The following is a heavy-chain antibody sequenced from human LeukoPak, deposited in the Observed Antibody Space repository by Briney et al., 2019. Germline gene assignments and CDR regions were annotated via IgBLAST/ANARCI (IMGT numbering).Heavy chain of an antibody. CDR1: GYTFTSYA. CDR2: INTNTGNP. D-gene: IGHD6-6*01. J-gene: IGHJ3*02. Sequence: ASVKVSCKASGYTFTSYAMNWVRQAPGQGLEWMGWINTNTGNPTYAQGFTGRFVFSLDTSVSTAYLQISSLKTEDTAVYYCARVGSGIAARIRAFDIWGQGTMVTVSS. CDR3: ARVGSGIAARIRAFDI. V-gene: IGHV7-4-1*02.